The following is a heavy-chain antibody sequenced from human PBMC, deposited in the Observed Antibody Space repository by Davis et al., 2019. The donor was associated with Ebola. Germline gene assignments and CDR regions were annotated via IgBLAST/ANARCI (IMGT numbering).Heavy chain of an antibody. CDR3: ARDHNTGARPRYYFDY. D-gene: IGHD1-1*01. Sequence: GESLKISCAASGFTFSSYAMHWVRQAPGKGLEWVAVISYDGSNKYYADSVKGRFTISRDNSKNTLYLQMNSQRAEDTAVYYCARDHNTGARPRYYFDYWGQGTLVTVSS. V-gene: IGHV3-30*04. CDR2: ISYDGSNK. J-gene: IGHJ4*02. CDR1: GFTFSSYA.